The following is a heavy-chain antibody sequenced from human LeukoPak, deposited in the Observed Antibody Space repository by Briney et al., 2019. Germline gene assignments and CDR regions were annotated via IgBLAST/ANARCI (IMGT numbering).Heavy chain of an antibody. Sequence: PGGSLRLSCAASGFTFSSYGMHWVRQAPGKGLEWVSGINWSGGSIGYADSVKGRFTISRDNAKNSLYLQMNSLRAEDTALYFCARVRVVWDLDDAFDIWGQGTMVIVS. D-gene: IGHD1-26*01. J-gene: IGHJ3*02. CDR3: ARVRVVWDLDDAFDI. CDR1: GFTFSSYG. CDR2: INWSGGSI. V-gene: IGHV3-20*04.